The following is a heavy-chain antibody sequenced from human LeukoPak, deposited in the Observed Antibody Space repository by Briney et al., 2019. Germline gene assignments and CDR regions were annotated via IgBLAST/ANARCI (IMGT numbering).Heavy chain of an antibody. Sequence: LPGGSLRLSCAASGFTFSSYAMSWVRQAPGKGLEWISYIGGDGIAFYADSVKGRFTASKDDARKSMYLQMNSLRVEDTAVYYCVKDRANWAIDDWGQGTQVTVSS. V-gene: IGHV3-48*04. D-gene: IGHD3-16*01. CDR1: GFTFSSYA. J-gene: IGHJ4*02. CDR2: IGGDGIA. CDR3: VKDRANWAIDD.